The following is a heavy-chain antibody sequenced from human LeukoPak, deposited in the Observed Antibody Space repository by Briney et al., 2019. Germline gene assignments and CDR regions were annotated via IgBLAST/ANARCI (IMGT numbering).Heavy chain of an antibody. J-gene: IGHJ3*02. Sequence: ASVKVSCKASGYTFTSYYMHWVRQAPGQGLEWMGIINPSGGSTSYAQKFQGRVTMTRDTSTSAVYMELSSLRSEDTAVYYCASRTGDRSAAFDIWGQGTMVTVSS. V-gene: IGHV1-46*01. CDR1: GYTFTSYY. CDR2: INPSGGST. D-gene: IGHD7-27*01. CDR3: ASRTGDRSAAFDI.